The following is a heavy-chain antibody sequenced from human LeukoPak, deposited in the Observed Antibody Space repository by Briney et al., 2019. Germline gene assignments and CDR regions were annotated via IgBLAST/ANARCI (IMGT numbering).Heavy chain of an antibody. V-gene: IGHV4-34*01. CDR2: INHSGST. J-gene: IGHJ4*02. CDR1: GGSFSGYY. CDR3: ARGDGRDGYKGRLEY. Sequence: PLETLSLTCAVYGGSFSGYYWSWIRQPPGKGLEWIGEINHSGSTNCNPSLKSRVTISVDTSKNQFSLKLSSVTAADTAVYYCARGDGRDGYKGRLEYWGQGNLVTVSS. D-gene: IGHD5-24*01.